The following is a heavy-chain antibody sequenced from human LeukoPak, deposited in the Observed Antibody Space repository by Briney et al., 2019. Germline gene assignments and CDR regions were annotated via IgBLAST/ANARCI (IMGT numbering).Heavy chain of an antibody. V-gene: IGHV4-30-4*01. CDR3: ARVWGDRLLWFGELDYYFDY. J-gene: IGHJ4*02. CDR2: IYYSGST. D-gene: IGHD3-10*01. CDR1: GGSISSGDYY. Sequence: SETLSLTCTVSGGSISSGDYYWSWIRQPPGKGLEWIRYIYYSGSTYYNPSLKSRVTISVDTSKNQFSLKLSSVTAADTAVYYCARVWGDRLLWFGELDYYFDYWGQGTLVTVSS.